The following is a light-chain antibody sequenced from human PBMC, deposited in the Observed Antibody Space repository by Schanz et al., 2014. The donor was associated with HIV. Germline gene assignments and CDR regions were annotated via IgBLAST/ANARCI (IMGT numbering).Light chain of an antibody. Sequence: QSALTQPASVSGSSGQSITISCTGTSSDVGGFDFVSWYQQHPGEAPKLIIYDVNNRPSGVSNRFSGSKSGNTASLTISGLQAEDEADYYCNSYTSKNTPIFGGGTKLTVL. V-gene: IGLV2-14*03. CDR2: DVN. CDR3: NSYTSKNTPI. J-gene: IGLJ2*01. CDR1: SSDVGGFDF.